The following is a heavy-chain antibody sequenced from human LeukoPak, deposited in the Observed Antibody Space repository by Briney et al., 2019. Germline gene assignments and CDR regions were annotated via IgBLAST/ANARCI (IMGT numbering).Heavy chain of an antibody. Sequence: GASVKVSCKASGYTFTSYDINWVRQATGQGLEWMGWMNPNSGNTGYAQKFQGRVTMTRNTSISTAHMELSSLRSEDTAVYYCARGRGYSYGLYRSEIDYWGQGTLVTVSS. V-gene: IGHV1-8*01. J-gene: IGHJ4*02. CDR1: GYTFTSYD. D-gene: IGHD5-18*01. CDR3: ARGRGYSYGLYRSEIDY. CDR2: MNPNSGNT.